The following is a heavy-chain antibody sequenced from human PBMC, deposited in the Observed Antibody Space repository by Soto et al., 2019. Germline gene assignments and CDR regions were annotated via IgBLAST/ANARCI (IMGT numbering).Heavy chain of an antibody. J-gene: IGHJ6*03. V-gene: IGHV4-39*01. D-gene: IGHD3-10*01. Sequence: QLQLQESGPGLVKPSETLSLTCTVSGGSISSSSYYWGWIRQPPGKGLEWIGSIYYSGSPYYNPSLKSRVTISVDTSKNQFSLKLSSVTAADTAVYYCARTGRLLWFGESAYYYMDVWGKGTTVTVSS. CDR3: ARTGRLLWFGESAYYYMDV. CDR2: IYYSGSP. CDR1: GGSISSSSYY.